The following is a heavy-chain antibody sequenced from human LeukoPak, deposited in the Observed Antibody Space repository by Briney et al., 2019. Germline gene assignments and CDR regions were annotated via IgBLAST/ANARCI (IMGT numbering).Heavy chain of an antibody. J-gene: IGHJ1*01. CDR1: GYTFTSYG. CDR2: ISAYNGNT. D-gene: IGHD3-22*01. Sequence: ASVKVSCKASGYTFTSYGISWVRQAPGQGLEWMGWISAYNGNTNYAQKLQGRVTMTTDTSTSTAYMELRSLRSDDTAVYYCAFHPITKIASGDEYFQQWGQGTLVTVSS. V-gene: IGHV1-18*01. CDR3: AFHPITKIASGDEYFQQ.